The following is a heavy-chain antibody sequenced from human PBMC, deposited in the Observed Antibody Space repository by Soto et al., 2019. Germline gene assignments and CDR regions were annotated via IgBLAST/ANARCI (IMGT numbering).Heavy chain of an antibody. D-gene: IGHD2-15*01. CDR2: IYYSGST. CDR1: GGSISSSSYY. V-gene: IGHV4-39*01. CDR3: ARLVRDIVVVVATDAFDI. J-gene: IGHJ3*02. Sequence: SETLSLTCTVSGGSISSSSYYWGWIRQPPGKGLEWIGSIYYSGSTYYNPSLKSRVTISVDTSKNQFSLKLSSVTAADTAVYYCARLVRDIVVVVATDAFDIWGQGTMVTVS.